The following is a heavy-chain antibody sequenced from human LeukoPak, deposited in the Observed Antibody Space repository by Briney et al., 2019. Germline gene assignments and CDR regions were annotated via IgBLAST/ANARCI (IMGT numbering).Heavy chain of an antibody. CDR1: GFTFSSYG. Sequence: GGSLRLSCAASGFTFSSYGMHWVRQAPGKGLEWVAFIRYDGSNKYYADSVKGRFTISRDNSKNTLYLQMNSLRAEDTAVYYCAKDPNPVDYDILTGFMDVWGKGTTVTISS. J-gene: IGHJ6*04. CDR2: IRYDGSNK. CDR3: AKDPNPVDYDILTGFMDV. D-gene: IGHD3-9*01. V-gene: IGHV3-30*02.